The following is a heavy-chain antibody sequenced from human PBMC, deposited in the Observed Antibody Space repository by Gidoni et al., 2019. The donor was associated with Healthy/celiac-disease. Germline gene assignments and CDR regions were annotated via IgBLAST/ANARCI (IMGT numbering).Heavy chain of an antibody. CDR1: GFTFSDYY. Sequence: QVQLVESGGGLVKPGGSLRLSCAASGFTFSDYYMSWIRQAPGKGLEWVSYISSSSSYTNYADSVKDRFTISRDNAKNSLYLQMNSLRAEDTAVYYCARVGVTTVVTLYYFDYWGQGTLVTVSS. CDR3: ARVGVTTVVTLYYFDY. J-gene: IGHJ4*02. CDR2: ISSSSSYT. D-gene: IGHD4-17*01. V-gene: IGHV3-11*05.